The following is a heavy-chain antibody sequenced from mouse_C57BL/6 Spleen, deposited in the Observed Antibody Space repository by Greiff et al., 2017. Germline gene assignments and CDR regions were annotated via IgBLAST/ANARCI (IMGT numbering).Heavy chain of an antibody. V-gene: IGHV1-62-2*01. CDR1: GYTFTEYT. D-gene: IGHD1-1*01. J-gene: IGHJ4*01. Sequence: QVQLKESGAELVKPGASVKLSCKASGYTFTEYTIHWVKQRSGQGLEWIGWFYPGSGSIKYNEKFKDKATLTADKSSSTVYMELSRLTSEDSAVYCCARHEDDYYGSSYAMDYWGQGTSVTVSS. CDR2: FYPGSGSI. CDR3: ARHEDDYYGSSYAMDY.